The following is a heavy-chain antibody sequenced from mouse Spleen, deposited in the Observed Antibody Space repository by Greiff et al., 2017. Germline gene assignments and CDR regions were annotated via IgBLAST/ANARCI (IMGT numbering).Heavy chain of an antibody. CDR1: GFSLTNYA. V-gene: IGHV2-4-1*01. J-gene: IGHJ1*01. Sequence: VNLVESGPGLVAPSQSLSITCTVSGFSLTNYAVHWVRQSPGKGLEWLGVIWSDGSTDYNAAFISRLSISKDNSKSQVFFKMNSLQADDTAIYYCARNYPTTAWYCDVWGAGTTVTVSS. CDR3: ARNYPTTAWYCDV. D-gene: IGHD1-2*01. CDR2: IWSDGST.